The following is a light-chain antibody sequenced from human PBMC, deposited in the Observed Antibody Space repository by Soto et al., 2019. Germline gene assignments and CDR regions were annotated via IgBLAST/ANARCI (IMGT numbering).Light chain of an antibody. V-gene: IGKV3-20*01. CDR3: QQYGSSPLT. CDR1: QSVASTY. J-gene: IGKJ4*01. Sequence: EIVLTQPPDTLSLSPGERATLSCRASQSVASTYLGWYQQKPGQAPRLLIYGTSSRATGIPDRFSGSGSGTDFTLTISRLEPEDLAVYYCQQYGSSPLTFGGGTKVQIK. CDR2: GTS.